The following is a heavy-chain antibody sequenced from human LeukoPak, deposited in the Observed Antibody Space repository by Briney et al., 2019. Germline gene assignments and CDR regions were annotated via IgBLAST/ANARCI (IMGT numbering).Heavy chain of an antibody. CDR1: GGSISSSSYY. D-gene: IGHD3-22*01. V-gene: IGHV4-39*01. Sequence: PSETLSLTCTVSGGSISSSSYYWGWIRQPPGKGLEWIGSIYYSGSTYYNPSLKSRVTIPVDTSKNQFSLKLSSVTAADTAVYYCARHPLVLLLPTPYYFDYWGQGTLVTVSS. CDR2: IYYSGST. CDR3: ARHPLVLLLPTPYYFDY. J-gene: IGHJ4*02.